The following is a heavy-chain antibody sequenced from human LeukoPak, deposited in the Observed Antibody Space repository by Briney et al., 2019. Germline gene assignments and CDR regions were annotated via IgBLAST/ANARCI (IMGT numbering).Heavy chain of an antibody. CDR1: GGTFSSYA. D-gene: IGHD6-13*01. CDR3: ARDRAAAAGPNWFDP. V-gene: IGHV1-69*13. Sequence: ASVKVSCKASGGTFSSYAINWVRQAPGQGLEWMGGIIPIFGTANYAQKFQGRVTITADESTSTAYMELSSLRSEDTAVYYCARDRAAAAGPNWFDPWGQGTLVPVSS. CDR2: IIPIFGTA. J-gene: IGHJ5*02.